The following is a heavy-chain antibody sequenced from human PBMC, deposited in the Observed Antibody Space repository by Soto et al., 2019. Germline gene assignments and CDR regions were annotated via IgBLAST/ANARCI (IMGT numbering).Heavy chain of an antibody. V-gene: IGHV4-34*01. CDR3: ARGAPIFSVVVAANWFDP. CDR2: INHSGST. D-gene: IGHD2-15*01. J-gene: IGHJ5*02. CDR1: GGSFSGYY. Sequence: PSETLSLTCAVSGGSFSGYYWRWIRQPPGKGLEWIGEINHSGSTNYNPSLKSRVTISVDTSKNQFSLKLSSVTAADTAVYYCARGAPIFSVVVAANWFDPWGQGTLVTVSS.